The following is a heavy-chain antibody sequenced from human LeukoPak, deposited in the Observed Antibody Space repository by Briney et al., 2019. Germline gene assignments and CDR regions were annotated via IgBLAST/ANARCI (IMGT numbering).Heavy chain of an antibody. Sequence: PSETLSLTCAVSGGSISSGGYSWSWIRQPPGKGLEWIGDIYHSGSTYYTPYLKSRVNISVDRSKNQFSLKLSSVPAADTAVYSCANQLGITTSPFDPWGQGTLVTVSS. CDR2: IYHSGST. D-gene: IGHD3-3*01. CDR3: ANQLGITTSPFDP. J-gene: IGHJ5*02. CDR1: GGSISSGGYS. V-gene: IGHV4-30-2*01.